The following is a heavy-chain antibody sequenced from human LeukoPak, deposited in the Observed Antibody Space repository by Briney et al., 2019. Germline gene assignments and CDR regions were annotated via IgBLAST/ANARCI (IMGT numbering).Heavy chain of an antibody. CDR3: ARDPWENNSYNFDS. CDR2: IHGSGST. CDR1: GGSIRTHH. J-gene: IGHJ4*02. D-gene: IGHD1-1*01. V-gene: IGHV4-59*11. Sequence: PSETLSLTCTVSGGSIRTHHWNWIRQPPGKGLEYVGNIHGSGSTNYNPSLASRVTISIDTSKKQFSLNLRSVTAADTAVYYCARDPWENNSYNFDSWGWGTLVTVSS.